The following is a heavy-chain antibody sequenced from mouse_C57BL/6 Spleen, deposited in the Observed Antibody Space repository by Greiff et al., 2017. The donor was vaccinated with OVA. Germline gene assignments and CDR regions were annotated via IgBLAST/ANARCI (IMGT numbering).Heavy chain of an antibody. J-gene: IGHJ1*03. V-gene: IGHV1-53*01. CDR1: GYTFTSYW. D-gene: IGHD2-3*01. Sequence: QVQLQQSGTELVKPGASVKLSCKASGYTFTSYWMHWVKQRPGQGLEWIGNINPSNGGTNYNEKFKSKATLTVDKSSSTAYMQLSSLTSEDSAVYYCAIYDGYYDWYFDVWGTGTTVTVAS. CDR3: AIYDGYYDWYFDV. CDR2: INPSNGGT.